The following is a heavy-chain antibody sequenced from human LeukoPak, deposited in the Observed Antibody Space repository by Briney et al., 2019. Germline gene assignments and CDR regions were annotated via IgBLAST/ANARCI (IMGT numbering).Heavy chain of an antibody. V-gene: IGHV3-7*01. CDR3: ARDTMVRGVLY. CDR1: GFTVSSYW. D-gene: IGHD3-10*01. CDR2: IKQDGSEK. J-gene: IGHJ4*02. Sequence: PGGSLRLSCAASGFTVSSYWMSWVRQAPGKGREWVANIKQDGSEKYYVDSVKGRSTISRDNSKNTLYLQMNSLRAEDTAVYYCARDTMVRGVLYWGQGTLVTVSS.